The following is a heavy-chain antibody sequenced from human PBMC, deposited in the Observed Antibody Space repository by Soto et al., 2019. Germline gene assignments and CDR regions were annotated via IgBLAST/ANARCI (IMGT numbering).Heavy chain of an antibody. J-gene: IGHJ6*02. CDR3: ARARDMDV. V-gene: IGHV1-46*01. Sequence: GASVKASCTASGYISTTYSLHWVRQAPGQGLEWMGIINPSVGSTTYAQNFQDRVTMTRDTSTTTVYMELSSLRSEDTAVYYCARARDMDVWGQGTTVTVSS. CDR2: INPSVGST. CDR1: GYISTTYS.